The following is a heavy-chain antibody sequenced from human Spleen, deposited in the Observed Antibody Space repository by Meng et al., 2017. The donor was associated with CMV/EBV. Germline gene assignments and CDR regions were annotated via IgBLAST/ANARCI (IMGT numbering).Heavy chain of an antibody. CDR3: ARAPHGYTWFDP. J-gene: IGHJ5*02. Sequence: SEILSLTCTVSGGSISTYFWSWIRQPPGKGLEWIGYIYYSGSTNYNPSLKSRVTISVDTSKNQFSLGLRSVTAADTAVYYCARAPHGYTWFDPWGQGTLVTVSS. CDR1: GGSISTYF. V-gene: IGHV4-59*01. CDR2: IYYSGST.